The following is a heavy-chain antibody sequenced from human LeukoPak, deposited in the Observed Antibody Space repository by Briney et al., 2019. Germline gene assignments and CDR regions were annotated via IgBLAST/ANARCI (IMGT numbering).Heavy chain of an antibody. CDR1: GFTFSDYY. V-gene: IGHV3-11*01. CDR3: ARATSSSWYHYYYYMDV. J-gene: IGHJ6*03. D-gene: IGHD6-13*01. Sequence: GGSLRLSCAASGFTFSDYYMSWIRQAPGKGLEWVSYISSSGSTIYYADSVKGRFTISRDNAKNSLYLQMNSLRAEDTAVYYCARATSSSWYHYYYYMDVWGKGTTVTISS. CDR2: ISSSGSTI.